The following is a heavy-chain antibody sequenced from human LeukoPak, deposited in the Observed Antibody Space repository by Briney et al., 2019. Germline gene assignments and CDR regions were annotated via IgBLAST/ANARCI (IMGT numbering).Heavy chain of an antibody. CDR3: ARTPSMVVTSEVY. V-gene: IGHV4-39*01. Sequence: SETLSLTCPVSGGSISSSSYYWGWLRQPPGKGLEWIGSIYYSGSTYYNPSLKSRVTISVDTSKNQFSLKLSSVTAADTAVYYCARTPSMVVTSEVYWGQGTLVTVSS. D-gene: IGHD4-23*01. J-gene: IGHJ4*02. CDR1: GGSISSSSYY. CDR2: IYYSGST.